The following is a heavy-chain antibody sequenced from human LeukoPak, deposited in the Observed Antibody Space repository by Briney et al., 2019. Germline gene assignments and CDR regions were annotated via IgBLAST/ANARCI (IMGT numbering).Heavy chain of an antibody. CDR3: ARLTKDMDV. CDR2: INHSGST. V-gene: IGHV4-34*01. Sequence: SETLSLTCAVYGGSFSGYYWSWIRQPPGKGLEWTGEINHSGSTNYNPSLKSRVTISVHTSKNQFSLKLSSVTAADTAVYYCARLTKDMDVWGKGTTVTISS. J-gene: IGHJ6*03. CDR1: GGSFSGYY.